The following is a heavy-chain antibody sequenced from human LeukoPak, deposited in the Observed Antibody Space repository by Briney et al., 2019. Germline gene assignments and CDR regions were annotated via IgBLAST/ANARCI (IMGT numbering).Heavy chain of an antibody. CDR3: ARWETIYDYGGTSAFDI. D-gene: IGHD4-23*01. CDR1: GYTFTSYG. V-gene: IGHV1-18*01. Sequence: ASVKVSCKASGYTFTSYGISWVRQAPGQGLEWMGWISAYNGNTNYAQKLQGRVTMTTDTSTSTAYMELRSLRSDDTAVYYCARWETIYDYGGTSAFDIWGQGTMVTVSS. J-gene: IGHJ3*02. CDR2: ISAYNGNT.